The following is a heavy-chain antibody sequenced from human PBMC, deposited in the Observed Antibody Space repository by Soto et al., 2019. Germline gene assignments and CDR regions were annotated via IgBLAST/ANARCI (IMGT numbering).Heavy chain of an antibody. Sequence: EVQVLESGGGLVQPGGSLRLSCAASGFTFSSYAMSWVRQAPGKGLEWVSAISGSGGSTYYADSVKGRFTISRDNSKNTVYLQMNSLRADDTSVYYCAKVMVKNWFDPWGQGTLVTVSS. J-gene: IGHJ5*02. D-gene: IGHD5-18*01. CDR1: GFTFSSYA. CDR3: AKVMVKNWFDP. V-gene: IGHV3-23*01. CDR2: ISGSGGST.